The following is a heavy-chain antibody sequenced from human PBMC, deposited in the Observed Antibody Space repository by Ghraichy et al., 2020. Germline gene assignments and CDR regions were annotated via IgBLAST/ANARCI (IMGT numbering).Heavy chain of an antibody. D-gene: IGHD2-2*01. V-gene: IGHV4-39*01. J-gene: IGHJ5*02. Sequence: SQTLSLTCTVSGGSISSSSYYWCWIRQPPGKGLEWIGSIYYSGSSYYNPSLKSRVTISVDTSKNQLSLKLSSVTAADTAVYYCARLIPDIVVVPTARGWFDPWGQGTLVTVSS. CDR2: IYYSGSS. CDR3: ARLIPDIVVVPTARGWFDP. CDR1: GGSISSSSYY.